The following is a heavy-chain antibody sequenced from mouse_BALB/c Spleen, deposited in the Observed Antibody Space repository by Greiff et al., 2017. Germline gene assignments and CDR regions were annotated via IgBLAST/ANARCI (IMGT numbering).Heavy chain of an antibody. CDR1: GFTFSSYG. CDR3: ARQEGYLDY. J-gene: IGHJ2*01. CDR2: ISSGGSYT. V-gene: IGHV5-6*02. Sequence: DVKLVESGGDLVKPGGSLKLSCAASGFTFSSYGMSWVRQTPDKRLEWVATISSGGSYTYYPDSVKGRFTISRDNAKNTLYLQMSSLKSEDTAMYYCARQEGYLDYWGQGTTLTVSS.